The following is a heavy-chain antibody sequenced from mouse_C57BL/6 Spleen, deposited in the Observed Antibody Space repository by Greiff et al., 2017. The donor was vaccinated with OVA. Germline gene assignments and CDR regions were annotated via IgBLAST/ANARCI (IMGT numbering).Heavy chain of an antibody. CDR2: INPSTGGT. Sequence: VQLKQSGPELVKPGASVKISCKASGYSFTGYYMNWVKQSPEKSLEWIGEINPSTGGTTYNQKFKAKATLTVDKSSSTAYMQLKSLTSEDSAVYYCARGYYGSRYYFDYWGQGTTLTVSS. J-gene: IGHJ2*01. CDR3: ARGYYGSRYYFDY. D-gene: IGHD1-1*01. V-gene: IGHV1-42*01. CDR1: GYSFTGYY.